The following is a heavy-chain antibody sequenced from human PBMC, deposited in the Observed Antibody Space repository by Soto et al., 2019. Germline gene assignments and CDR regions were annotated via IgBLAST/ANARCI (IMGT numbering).Heavy chain of an antibody. CDR1: GFTFNNYA. Sequence: EVQLLESGGALVQSGGSLRLSCAASGFTFNNYAMGWVRQAPGKGLQWVSSIGSSGDSTYYRDFVKGRFTISRDNSKNTVYVQMTSLRFKDTAIYYCARDADYPDGTGYSRAWYYYPIDVWGQGTMVTVSS. J-gene: IGHJ6*02. D-gene: IGHD3-10*01. CDR2: IGSSGDST. V-gene: IGHV3-23*01. CDR3: ARDADYPDGTGYSRAWYYYPIDV.